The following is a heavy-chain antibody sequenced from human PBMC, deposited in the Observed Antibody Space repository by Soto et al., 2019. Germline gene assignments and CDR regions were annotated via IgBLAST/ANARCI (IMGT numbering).Heavy chain of an antibody. CDR2: TNPDGSEK. CDR3: PAKDATVTPN. D-gene: IGHD4-17*01. Sequence: EVHLEESGGGLVQPGGSLRLSCAASGFSYTSYWMMWVRQAPGKGLEWVANTNPDGSEKYYVDSVKGRFFISRDNAKNSLYLQLNSLRADDTAVYYCPAKDATVTPNWGQRALVTVSS. J-gene: IGHJ4*02. CDR1: GFSYTSYW. V-gene: IGHV3-7*01.